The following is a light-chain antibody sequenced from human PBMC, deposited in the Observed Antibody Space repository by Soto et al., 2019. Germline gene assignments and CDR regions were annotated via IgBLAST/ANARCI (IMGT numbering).Light chain of an antibody. CDR1: QSVSSSF. CDR3: HQYNNWPWT. V-gene: IGKV3-20*01. J-gene: IGKJ1*01. Sequence: EIVLTQSPGTLSLSPGERATLSCRASQSVSSSFLVWYQQKAGQAPRLLIYGASSRATGVPDRFSGSWSGTDFTLTIRSLQSEDSALYFCHQYNNWPWTFGQGTKVEIK. CDR2: GAS.